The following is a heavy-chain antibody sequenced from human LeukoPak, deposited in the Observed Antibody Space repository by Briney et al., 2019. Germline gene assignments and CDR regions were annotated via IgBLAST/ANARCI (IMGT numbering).Heavy chain of an antibody. J-gene: IGHJ4*02. Sequence: GRSLRLSCAASGFTFSSYGMHWVRQTPGKGLEWVAVISYDGSNKDYADSVKGRFTISRDNSKNTLYLRMRSLRVEDTGVYYCAKDRGSSGRNYFDQWGQGTLVTVSS. V-gene: IGHV3-30*18. CDR1: GFTFSSYG. CDR3: AKDRGSSGRNYFDQ. D-gene: IGHD6-19*01. CDR2: ISYDGSNK.